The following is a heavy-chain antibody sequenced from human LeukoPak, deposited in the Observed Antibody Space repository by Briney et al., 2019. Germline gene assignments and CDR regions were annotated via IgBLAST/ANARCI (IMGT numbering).Heavy chain of an antibody. CDR1: GGSISTYY. V-gene: IGHV4-59*01. CDR2: IDYSAST. CDR3: ARSAQDYSNYDS. J-gene: IGHJ4*02. D-gene: IGHD4-11*01. Sequence: SETLSLTCTVSGGSISTYYWSWIRQPPGKGLEWIAYIDYSASTNYNPSLKSRVTISVDTSNNQFSLKLSPVTAADTAVYYCARSAQDYSNYDSWGQGTLVTVSS.